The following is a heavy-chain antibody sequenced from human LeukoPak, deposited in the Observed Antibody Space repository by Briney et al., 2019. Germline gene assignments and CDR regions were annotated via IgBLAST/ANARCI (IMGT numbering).Heavy chain of an antibody. CDR2: INHSGST. V-gene: IGHV4-34*01. Sequence: PSETLSLTCTVSGGSISSYYWSWIRQPPGKGLEWIGEINHSGSTNYNPSLKSRVTISADTSKNQFSLKLSSVTAADTAVYYCARVYRGSRAFDIWGQGTMVTVSS. CDR3: ARVYRGSRAFDI. D-gene: IGHD2-15*01. J-gene: IGHJ3*02. CDR1: GGSISSYY.